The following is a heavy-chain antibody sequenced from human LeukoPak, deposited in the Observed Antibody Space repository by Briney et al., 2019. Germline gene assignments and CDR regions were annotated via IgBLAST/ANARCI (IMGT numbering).Heavy chain of an antibody. Sequence: GGSLRLSCAASGFTVSSNYMSWVRQAPGKGLEWVSVIYSGGSTYYADSVKGRFTISRDNSKNTLYLQMNSLRAEDTAVYYCARDFYDSSGYYYLTWGQGTLVTVSS. V-gene: IGHV3-53*01. CDR1: GFTVSSNY. J-gene: IGHJ5*02. CDR3: ARDFYDSSGYYYLT. D-gene: IGHD3-22*01. CDR2: IYSGGST.